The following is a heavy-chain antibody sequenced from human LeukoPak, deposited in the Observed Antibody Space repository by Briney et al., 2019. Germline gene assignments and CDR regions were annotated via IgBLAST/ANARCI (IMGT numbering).Heavy chain of an antibody. V-gene: IGHV3-9*03. CDR1: GFTFDDYA. J-gene: IGHJ3*02. CDR2: ISWNSGSI. Sequence: GGSLRLSCAASGFTFDDYAMHWVRQAPGKGLEWVSGISWNSGSIGYADSVKGRFTISRDNAKNSLYLQMNSLRAEDMALYYCAKDMLGAFDIWGQGTMVTVSS. CDR3: AKDMLGAFDI. D-gene: IGHD3-16*01.